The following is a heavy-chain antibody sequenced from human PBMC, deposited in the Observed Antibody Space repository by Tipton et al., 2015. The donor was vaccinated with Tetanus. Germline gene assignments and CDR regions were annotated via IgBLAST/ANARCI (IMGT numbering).Heavy chain of an antibody. V-gene: IGHV4-59*13. J-gene: IGHJ6*02. CDR2: VHYTGKD. Sequence: TLSLTCIVSGGSISTYYWSWIRQRPGRGLEWVGYVHYTGKDNYNPSLRSRVTFSLDTSQNQISLQLTSVTAADTAVYYCARHSGWYNFFTGVDVWGLGTTVTVSS. D-gene: IGHD6-19*01. CDR1: GGSISTYY. CDR3: ARHSGWYNFFTGVDV.